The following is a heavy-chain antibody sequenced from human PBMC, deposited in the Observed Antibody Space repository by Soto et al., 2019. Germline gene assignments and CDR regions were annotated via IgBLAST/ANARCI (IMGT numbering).Heavy chain of an antibody. D-gene: IGHD3-3*01. V-gene: IGHV3-30*18. CDR2: ISYDGSNK. CDR1: GFTFSSYG. Sequence: QVQLVESGGGVVQPGRSLRLSCAASGFTFSSYGMHWVRQAPGKGLEWVAVISYDGSNKYYADSVKGRFTISRDNSKNTLYLQMNSLRAEDTAVYYCAKEEIFGVVWGMDVWGQGTTVTVSS. CDR3: AKEEIFGVVWGMDV. J-gene: IGHJ6*02.